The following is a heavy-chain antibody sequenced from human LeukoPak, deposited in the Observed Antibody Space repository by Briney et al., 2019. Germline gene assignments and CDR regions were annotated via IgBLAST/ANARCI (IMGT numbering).Heavy chain of an antibody. CDR2: INPNSGGT. CDR3: AADFSS. V-gene: IGHV1-2*02. Sequence: ASVKVSCKASGYTFTGYYMHWVRQAPGQGLEWMGWINPNSGGTNYAQKFQGRVTMTRDMSTSTAYMELSSLRSEDTAVYYCAADFSSWGQGTLVTVSS. CDR1: GYTFTGYY. D-gene: IGHD3-3*02. J-gene: IGHJ4*02.